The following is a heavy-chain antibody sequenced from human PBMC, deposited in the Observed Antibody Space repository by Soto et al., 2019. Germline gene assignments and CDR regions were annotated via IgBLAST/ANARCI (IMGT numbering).Heavy chain of an antibody. V-gene: IGHV3-23*01. CDR3: AQDLYGDYDFDC. CDR1: GFTFNNYA. J-gene: IGHJ4*02. D-gene: IGHD4-17*01. Sequence: EVQLLESGGGLVQPGGSLRLSCAASGFTFNNYAMSWVRQAPGKGLEWVSTITSSGGNTYYSDSVNGRFTISRDNSKKTLYLQMNSLRAEDTALYYCAQDLYGDYDFDCWGQGTLVPVSS. CDR2: ITSSGGNT.